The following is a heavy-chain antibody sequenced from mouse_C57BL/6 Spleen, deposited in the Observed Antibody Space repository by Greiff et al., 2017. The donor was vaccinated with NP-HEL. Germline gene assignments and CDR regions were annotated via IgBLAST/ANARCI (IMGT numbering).Heavy chain of an antibody. CDR3: ASGTGTGDFDY. CDR1: GYSFTDYN. D-gene: IGHD4-1*01. CDR2: INPNYGTT. J-gene: IGHJ2*01. V-gene: IGHV1-39*01. Sequence: LVKPGASVKISCKASGYSFTDYNMNWVKQSNGKSLEWIGVINPNYGTTSYNQKFKGKATLTVDQSSSTAYMQPNSLTSEDDAVYYCASGTGTGDFDYWGQGTTLTVSS.